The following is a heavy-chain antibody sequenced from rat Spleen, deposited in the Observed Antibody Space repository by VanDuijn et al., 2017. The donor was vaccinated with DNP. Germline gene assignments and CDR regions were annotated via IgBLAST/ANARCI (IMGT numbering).Heavy chain of an antibody. D-gene: IGHD5-1*01. CDR3: ARSVDWDPYVMDA. CDR2: INSAGSS. V-gene: IGHV3-3*01. J-gene: IGHJ4*01. CDR1: GYSITRTY. Sequence: EVQLQESGPGLVTPSQSLTLTCSLTGYSITRTYWGCIRKLPGNKLEWMGYINSAGSSNYNPSLKSRVSITRATSKNQLFLQVNSLTTEDRATYYCARSVDWDPYVMDAWGQGASVTVSS.